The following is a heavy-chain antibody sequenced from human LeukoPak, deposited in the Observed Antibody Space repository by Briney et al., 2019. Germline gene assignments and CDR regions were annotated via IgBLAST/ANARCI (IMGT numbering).Heavy chain of an antibody. CDR3: ARDTYGSGSYPL. J-gene: IGHJ4*02. V-gene: IGHV4-59*02. CDR2: IYYSGGS. D-gene: IGHD3-10*01. CDR1: GDSVRSYY. Sequence: PSETLSLTCTVSGDSVRSYYWSWIRQSPGKGLEWIGYIYYSGGSKYSPSLKSRVSVSVDTSQNQVSLTLTSVTAADTAVYYCARDTYGSGSYPLWGQGTLVTVSS.